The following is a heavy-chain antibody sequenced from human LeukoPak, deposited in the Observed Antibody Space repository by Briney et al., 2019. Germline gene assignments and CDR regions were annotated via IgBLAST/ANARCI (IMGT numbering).Heavy chain of an antibody. CDR2: IYYSGST. D-gene: IGHD3-10*01. Sequence: SETLSLTCTVSGGSISSYYWSWIRQPPGKGLEWIGYIYYSGSTNYNPSLKSRVTISVDTSKNQFSLKLSSVTAADTAVYYCARGLGLGELLDWFDPWGQGTLVTVSS. J-gene: IGHJ5*02. V-gene: IGHV4-59*01. CDR3: ARGLGLGELLDWFDP. CDR1: GGSISSYY.